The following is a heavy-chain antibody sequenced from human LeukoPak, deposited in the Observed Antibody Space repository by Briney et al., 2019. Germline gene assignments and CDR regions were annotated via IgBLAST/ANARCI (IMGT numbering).Heavy chain of an antibody. D-gene: IGHD6-19*01. CDR3: ARVAVAGTRYYYYYYYMDV. V-gene: IGHV4-34*01. Sequence: PSETLSLTCAVHGGSFSGYYWSWSRQPPGKGLEWIGEINHSGSTNYNPSLKSRVTISVDTSKNQFSLKLSSVTAADTAVYYCARVAVAGTRYYYYYYYMDVWGKGTTVTVSS. J-gene: IGHJ6*03. CDR2: INHSGST. CDR1: GGSFSGYY.